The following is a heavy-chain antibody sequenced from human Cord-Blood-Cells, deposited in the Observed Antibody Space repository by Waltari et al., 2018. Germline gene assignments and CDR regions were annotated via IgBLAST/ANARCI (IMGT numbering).Heavy chain of an antibody. J-gene: IGHJ4*02. Sequence: QLQLVQSGAEVMKPASSVKVSCKASGGTFSSLAINWVPQATGQGLEWMGGIIPIFGTANYAQKFRGRVTITADESTSTDYMELSSLRSEDTAVYYCARRSNYDDSSGYYCDYWGQGTLVTVSS. D-gene: IGHD3-22*01. CDR2: IIPIFGTA. CDR1: GGTFSSLA. V-gene: IGHV1-69*01. CDR3: ARRSNYDDSSGYYCDY.